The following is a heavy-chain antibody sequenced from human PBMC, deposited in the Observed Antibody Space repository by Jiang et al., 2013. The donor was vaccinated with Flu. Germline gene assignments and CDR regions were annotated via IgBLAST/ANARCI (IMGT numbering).Heavy chain of an antibody. Sequence: SGAEVKKPGASVKVSCKASGYTFTDYYIHWIRRAPGQGLEWMGWISPTSGDTDYAQSFQGRVTMTRDSSITTAYMELTRLTSDDTAVYFCARAEYYYASGGLDYWGQGTLVTASS. CDR3: ARAEYYYASGGLDY. CDR1: GYTFTDYY. CDR2: ISPTSGDT. V-gene: IGHV1-2*02. J-gene: IGHJ4*02. D-gene: IGHD3-10*01.